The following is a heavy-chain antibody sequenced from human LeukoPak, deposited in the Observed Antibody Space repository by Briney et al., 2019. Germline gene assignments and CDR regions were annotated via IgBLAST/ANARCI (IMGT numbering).Heavy chain of an antibody. V-gene: IGHV3-15*01. D-gene: IGHD5-18*01. CDR1: GFTFSNAW. CDR2: IKSKTDGGTT. CDR3: TTARIQLWLRTLHDYYYMDV. J-gene: IGHJ6*03. Sequence: GGSLRLSCAASGFTFSNAWMSWVRQAPGKGLEWVGRIKSKTDGGTTDYAAPVKGRFTISRDDSKNTLYLQMNSLKTEDTAVYYCTTARIQLWLRTLHDYYYMDVWGKGTTVTISS.